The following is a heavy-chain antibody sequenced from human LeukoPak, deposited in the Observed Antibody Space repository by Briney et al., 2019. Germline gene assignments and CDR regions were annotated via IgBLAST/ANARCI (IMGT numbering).Heavy chain of an antibody. J-gene: IGHJ4*02. CDR3: ARLRRAPARTFDY. CDR2: INHSGST. Sequence: SETLSLTCAVYGGSFSGYYWSWIRQPPGKGLEWIGEINHSGSTNYNPSLKSRVTMSVDTSKNQFSLKLSSVTAADTAVYYCARLRRAPARTFDYWGQGTLVTVSS. V-gene: IGHV4-34*01. CDR1: GGSFSGYY. D-gene: IGHD4-17*01.